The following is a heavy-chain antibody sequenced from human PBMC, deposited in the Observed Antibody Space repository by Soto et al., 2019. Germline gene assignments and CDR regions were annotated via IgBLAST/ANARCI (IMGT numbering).Heavy chain of an antibody. V-gene: IGHV1-69*01. Sequence: VQLVQSGAEVKKPGSSVKVSCKASGGTFSNYPFIWVRLAPVQGLDWMGGIIPIFGTTDYGQRFQGRVTITAEESMNTAYTNLRTLSSDATAVYYCARGLYCAGGCYSHFAYRGQGPLVTVSS. D-gene: IGHD2-21*02. CDR2: IIPIFGTT. CDR1: GGTFSNYP. J-gene: IGHJ4*02. CDR3: ARGLYCAGGCYSHFAY.